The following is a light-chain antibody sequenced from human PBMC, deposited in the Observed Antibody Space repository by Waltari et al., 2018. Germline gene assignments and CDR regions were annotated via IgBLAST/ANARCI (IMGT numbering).Light chain of an antibody. CDR3: QQSHALPIT. CDR1: ETIASDY. V-gene: IGKV3-20*01. J-gene: IGKJ5*01. Sequence: EIELTQSPVTLSLSPGDRATVSCRATETIASDYLAWYQQKVGQAPRLLIYGTSYSATDIPDRFSGSGSGTEFSLVIRRLEPEDFAVYYCQQSHALPITFGQGTRLEIK. CDR2: GTS.